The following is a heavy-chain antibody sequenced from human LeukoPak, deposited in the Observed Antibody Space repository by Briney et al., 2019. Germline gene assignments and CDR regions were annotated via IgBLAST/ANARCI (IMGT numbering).Heavy chain of an antibody. J-gene: IGHJ6*02. V-gene: IGHV3-23*01. CDR2: ISGSGGST. Sequence: GGSLRLSCAASGFTFSSYAMSWVRQAPGKGLEWVSAISGSGGSTYYADSVKGRFTISRDNSKNTPYLQMNSLRAEDTAVYYCAKDIVVVPAAHMHRYGMDVWGQGTTVTVSS. CDR3: AKDIVVVPAAHMHRYGMDV. D-gene: IGHD2-2*01. CDR1: GFTFSSYA.